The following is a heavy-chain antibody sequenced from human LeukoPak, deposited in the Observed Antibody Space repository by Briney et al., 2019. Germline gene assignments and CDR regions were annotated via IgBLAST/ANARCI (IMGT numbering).Heavy chain of an antibody. Sequence: PGGSLRLSCAASGFTFDDYAMHWVRQAPGKGLEWVSGISWNSGSIGYADSVKGRFTISRDNAKNSLYLQMNSLRAEDTALYYCAKGGEYYYDSSFDYWGQGTLVTVSS. CDR2: ISWNSGSI. CDR1: GFTFDDYA. V-gene: IGHV3-9*01. CDR3: AKGGEYYYDSSFDY. D-gene: IGHD3-22*01. J-gene: IGHJ4*02.